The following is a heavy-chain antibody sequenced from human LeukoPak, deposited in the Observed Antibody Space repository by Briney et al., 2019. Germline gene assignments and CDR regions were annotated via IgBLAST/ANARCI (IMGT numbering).Heavy chain of an antibody. CDR1: GFTFSSYG. CDR3: TRDWAARDAFDI. CDR2: IRSKAYGGTT. Sequence: GGSLRLSCAASGFTFSSYGMSWFRQAPGKGLEWVGFIRSKAYGGTTEYAASVKGRFTISRDDSKSIAYLQMNSLKTEDTAVYYCTRDWAARDAFDIWGQGTMVTVSS. D-gene: IGHD6-6*01. V-gene: IGHV3-49*03. J-gene: IGHJ3*02.